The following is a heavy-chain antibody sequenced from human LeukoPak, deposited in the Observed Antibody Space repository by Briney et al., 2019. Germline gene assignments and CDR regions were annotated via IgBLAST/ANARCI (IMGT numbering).Heavy chain of an antibody. CDR1: GFTVSRNY. D-gene: IGHD3-22*01. V-gene: IGHV3-66*02. CDR3: VRDLVDYDSSGYYLRHAVDI. Sequence: PGGSLRLSWAASGFTVSRNYVGWVRQAPAKGVEWVGVLYTGGSTYYADSVKARFPISKNNSEDTLYLQINSLRAEDTSVYYCVRDLVDYDSSGYYLRHAVDIWGQGTMVTVSS. CDR2: LYTGGST. J-gene: IGHJ3*02.